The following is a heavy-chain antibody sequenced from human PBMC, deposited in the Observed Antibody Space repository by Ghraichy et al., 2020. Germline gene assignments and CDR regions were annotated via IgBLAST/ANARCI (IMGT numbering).Heavy chain of an antibody. CDR1: GGSISSSSYY. D-gene: IGHD5-12*01. CDR2: IYYSGST. Sequence: SETLSLTCTVSGGSISSSSYYWGWIRQPPGKGLEWIGSIYYSGSTYYNPALKSRVTISVDTSKNQFSLKLSSVTAADTAVYYCARLGSGLPADYWGQGTLVTVSS. CDR3: ARLGSGLPADY. J-gene: IGHJ4*02. V-gene: IGHV4-39*01.